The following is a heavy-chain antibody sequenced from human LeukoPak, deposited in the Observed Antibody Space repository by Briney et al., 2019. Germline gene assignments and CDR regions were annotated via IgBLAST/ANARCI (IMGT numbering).Heavy chain of an antibody. D-gene: IGHD4-17*01. J-gene: IGHJ5*02. Sequence: PSETLSLTCTVSGGSISSGGYYWSWIRQHPGKGLEWIGYIYYSGSTFYNPSLKSRVTVSVDTSKNQFSLRLSSVTAADTAVYYCARAPLYGGHADWFDPWGQGTLVTVSS. CDR1: GGSISSGGYY. CDR3: ARAPLYGGHADWFDP. V-gene: IGHV4-31*03. CDR2: IYYSGST.